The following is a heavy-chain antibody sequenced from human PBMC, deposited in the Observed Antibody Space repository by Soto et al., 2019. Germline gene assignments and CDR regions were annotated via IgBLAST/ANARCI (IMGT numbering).Heavy chain of an antibody. CDR1: GYTLTELS. Sequence: ASVKVSCKVSGYTLTELSMHWVRQAPGKGLEWMGGFDPEDGETIYAQKFQGRYTMTEDTSTDTAYMELSSLRSEDTAVYYCATLTGLSVKQQLVFTNYFDYWGQGTLVTVSS. V-gene: IGHV1-24*01. J-gene: IGHJ4*02. D-gene: IGHD6-13*01. CDR3: ATLTGLSVKQQLVFTNYFDY. CDR2: FDPEDGET.